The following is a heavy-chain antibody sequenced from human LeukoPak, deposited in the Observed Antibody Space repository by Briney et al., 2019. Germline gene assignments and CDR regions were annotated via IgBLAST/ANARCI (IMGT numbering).Heavy chain of an antibody. Sequence: GGSLRLSCAASGFTFSSYGMHWVRQAPGKGLEWVAIIWYDGSNKYYADSVKGRFTISRDNPKSTLYLQMNSLRAEDTAVYYCARASGSSGWYYFDYWGQGTLVTVSS. D-gene: IGHD6-19*01. CDR3: ARASGSSGWYYFDY. V-gene: IGHV3-33*01. CDR2: IWYDGSNK. J-gene: IGHJ4*02. CDR1: GFTFSSYG.